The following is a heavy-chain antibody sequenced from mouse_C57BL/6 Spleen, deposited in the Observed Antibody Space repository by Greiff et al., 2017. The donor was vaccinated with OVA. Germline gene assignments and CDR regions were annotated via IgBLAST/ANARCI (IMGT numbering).Heavy chain of an antibody. D-gene: IGHD1-1*02. Sequence: EVHLVESGGGLVKPGGSLKLSCAASGFTFSDYGMHWVRQAPEKGLEWVAYISSGSSTIYYADTVKGRFNISRDNAKNTLFLQMPRLRSEDTAMYYCARVGGGSHFDYWGQGTTLTVSS. J-gene: IGHJ2*01. CDR2: ISSGSSTI. V-gene: IGHV5-17*01. CDR3: ARVGGGSHFDY. CDR1: GFTFSDYG.